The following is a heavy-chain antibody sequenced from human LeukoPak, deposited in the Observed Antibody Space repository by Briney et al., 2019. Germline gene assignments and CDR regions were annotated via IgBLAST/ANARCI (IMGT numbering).Heavy chain of an antibody. CDR3: ASEGGPLGAFDI. V-gene: IGHV3-30*04. J-gene: IGHJ3*02. D-gene: IGHD3-16*01. CDR1: GFTFSSYA. CDR2: ISYDGSNK. Sequence: GGSLRLSCVASGFTFSSYAMHWVRQAPGKGLEWVAVISYDGSNKYYADSVKGRFTISRDNSKNTLYLQMNSLRAEDTAVYYCASEGGPLGAFDIWGQGTMVTVSS.